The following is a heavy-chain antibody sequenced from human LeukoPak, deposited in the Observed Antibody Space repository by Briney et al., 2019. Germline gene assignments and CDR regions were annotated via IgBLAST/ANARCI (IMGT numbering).Heavy chain of an antibody. V-gene: IGHV4-59*01. J-gene: IGHJ5*02. CDR3: ARVIAAAGTEWFDP. CDR1: GGSISGYY. Sequence: SETLSLTCTVSGGSISGYYWSLIRQPPGKGPEWIGYIYYSGSTNYNPSLKSRVTISVDTSKNQFSLKLSSVTAADTAVYYCARVIAAAGTEWFDPWGQGTLVTVSS. D-gene: IGHD6-13*01. CDR2: IYYSGST.